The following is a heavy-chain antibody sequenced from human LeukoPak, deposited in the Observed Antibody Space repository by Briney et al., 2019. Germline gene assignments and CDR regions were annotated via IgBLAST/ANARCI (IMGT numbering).Heavy chain of an antibody. J-gene: IGHJ4*02. CDR2: INPSGGST. D-gene: IGHD1-26*01. Sequence: GASVKVSCKASGYTFTSYYMHWVRQAPGQGLEWMGIINPSGGSTSYAQKFQGRVTMTEDTSTDTAYMELSSLRSEDTAVYYCATGENFIVGATTIDYWGQGTLVTVSS. CDR1: GYTFTSYY. CDR3: ATGENFIVGATTIDY. V-gene: IGHV1-46*01.